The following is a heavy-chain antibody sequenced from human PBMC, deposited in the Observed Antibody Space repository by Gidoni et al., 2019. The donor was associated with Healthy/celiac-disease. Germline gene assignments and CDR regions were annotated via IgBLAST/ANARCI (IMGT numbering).Heavy chain of an antibody. J-gene: IGHJ2*01. D-gene: IGHD6-19*01. Sequence: QITLKESGPTLVKPTQTLALTCTFPGFSLSTSGVGVCWIRQSPGKALEWLALIYWNNDKRYIPSRKSRLTITKDTSKNQVVLTMTNMDPVDTATYYCAHSLWTIAGAGTGSANWYFDLWGRGTLVTVSS. V-gene: IGHV2-5*01. CDR3: AHSLWTIAGAGTGSANWYFDL. CDR1: GFSLSTSGVG. CDR2: IYWNNDK.